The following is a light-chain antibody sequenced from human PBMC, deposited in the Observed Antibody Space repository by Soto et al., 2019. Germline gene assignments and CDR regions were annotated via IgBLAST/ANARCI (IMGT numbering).Light chain of an antibody. J-gene: IGKJ1*01. Sequence: VMTQSPATMSVSPGERATISCRASQSVSSNLAWYQQKPGQAPRLLIYGASTRATGIPARFSGSGSGTEFTLTISSLQSEDFAVYYCQQYNNWPRTFGQGTKVDIK. CDR3: QQYNNWPRT. CDR1: QSVSSN. CDR2: GAS. V-gene: IGKV3-15*01.